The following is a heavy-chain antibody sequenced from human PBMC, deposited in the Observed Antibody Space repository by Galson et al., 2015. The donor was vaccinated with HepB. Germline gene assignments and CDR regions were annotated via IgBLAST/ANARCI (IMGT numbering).Heavy chain of an antibody. V-gene: IGHV4-61*02. J-gene: IGHJ4*02. CDR3: ARELVASVTIFGVATYFDY. CDR1: GGSISSGSYY. D-gene: IGHD3-3*01. CDR2: FYTSGST. Sequence: TLSLTCTVSGGSISSGSYYWSWIRQPAGKGLEWIGRFYTSGSTNYNPSLKSRVTMSVDTSKRQFSLKLSSVTAAVTAIYYCARELVASVTIFGVATYFDYWGQGTLVTVSS.